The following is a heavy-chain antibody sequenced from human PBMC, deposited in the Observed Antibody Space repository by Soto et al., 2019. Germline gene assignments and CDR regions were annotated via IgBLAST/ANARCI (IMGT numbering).Heavy chain of an antibody. Sequence: SETLSLTCTVSGGSISSADFFWTWLRQPPGKGLEWLGYIYYSGSTYYNPSLKSRVTISVDTSKNQFSLKLSSVTAADTAVYYCARSVRFLEWFRSYYYYYGMDVWGQETTFTVS. CDR3: ARSVRFLEWFRSYYYYYGMDV. J-gene: IGHJ6*02. V-gene: IGHV4-30-4*01. D-gene: IGHD3-3*01. CDR1: GGSISSADFF. CDR2: IYYSGST.